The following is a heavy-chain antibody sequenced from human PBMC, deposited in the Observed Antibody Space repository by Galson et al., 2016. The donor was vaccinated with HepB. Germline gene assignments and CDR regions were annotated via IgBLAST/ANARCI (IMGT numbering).Heavy chain of an antibody. Sequence: SLRLSCAASGFNLSTFGMHWVRQAPGKGLEWVAVIWYDGSNKFYGDSVKGRFTISRDNSKNKLYLQMNRLRAEDTAVYYCWRAGFREAFDPWGQGTLVTVSS. D-gene: IGHD3-10*01. CDR3: WRAGFREAFDP. V-gene: IGHV3-33*01. CDR2: IWYDGSNK. J-gene: IGHJ5*02. CDR1: GFNLSTFG.